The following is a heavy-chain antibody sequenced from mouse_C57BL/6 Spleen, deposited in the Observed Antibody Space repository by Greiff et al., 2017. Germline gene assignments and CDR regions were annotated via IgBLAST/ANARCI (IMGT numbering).Heavy chain of an antibody. CDR2: IDPSDSYT. J-gene: IGHJ2*01. V-gene: IGHV1-69*01. Sequence: QVQLQQPGAELVMPGASVKLSCKASGYTFTSYWMHWVKQRPGQGLEWIGEIDPSDSYTNYNQKFKGKSTLTVDKSSSTAYMQHSSLTAEYSAVYYCARGRFDYWGQGTTLTVSS. CDR1: GYTFTSYW. CDR3: ARGRFDY.